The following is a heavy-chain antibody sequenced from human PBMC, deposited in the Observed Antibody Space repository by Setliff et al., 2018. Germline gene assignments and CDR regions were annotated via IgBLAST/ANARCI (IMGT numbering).Heavy chain of an antibody. CDR3: ARLPSTGSAFFQH. CDR1: GGSMITNDYF. Sequence: TSETLSLTCTVSGGSMITNDYFWGWIRQPPGTGLEWIGSIYSGDTYYNPSFQGQFTMSVDTSINTAYLQWNSLKASDTALYFCARLPSTGSAFFQHWGQGTLVTVSS. D-gene: IGHD1-1*01. CDR2: IYSGDT. V-gene: IGHV4-39*07. J-gene: IGHJ1*01.